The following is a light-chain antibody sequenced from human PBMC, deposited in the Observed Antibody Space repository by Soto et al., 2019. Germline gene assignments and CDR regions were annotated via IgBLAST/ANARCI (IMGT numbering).Light chain of an antibody. Sequence: QSVLTQPPSASGSPGQSVTISCTGTSSDVGAYNYVSWYQQHPGKAPQLMIFEVSKRPSGVPDRFSGSKSGNTASLTVSGLQAEDEADYYCSSYAGSNNLVFGGGTKLTVL. CDR3: SSYAGSNNLV. CDR1: SSDVGAYNY. V-gene: IGLV2-8*01. J-gene: IGLJ2*01. CDR2: EVS.